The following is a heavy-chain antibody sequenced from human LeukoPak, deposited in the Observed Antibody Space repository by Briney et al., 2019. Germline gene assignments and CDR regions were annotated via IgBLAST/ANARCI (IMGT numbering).Heavy chain of an antibody. CDR2: INPNSGGT. V-gene: IGHV1-2*02. Sequence: ASVKVSCKASGYTFTGYYMHWVRQAPGQGLEWMGWINPNSGGTNYAQKFQGRVTMTRDTSISTAYMELSRLRSDDTAVYYCARDADLGDGESTTYYFDYWGQGTLVTVSS. CDR3: ARDADLGDGESTTYYFDY. J-gene: IGHJ4*02. D-gene: IGHD1-26*01. CDR1: GYTFTGYY.